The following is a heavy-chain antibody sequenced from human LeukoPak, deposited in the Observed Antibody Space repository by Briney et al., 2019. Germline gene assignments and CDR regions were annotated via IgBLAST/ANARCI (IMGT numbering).Heavy chain of an antibody. J-gene: IGHJ6*02. D-gene: IGHD3-10*01. V-gene: IGHV3-66*01. Sequence: GGALRLSCAASGFTVSSNYMTWVRQAPGKGLEWVSLIYSGGSTYYADSVKGRFTISRDDSKNTLYLQMNSLRAEDTAVYYCASPFREGYYYGMDVWGQGTTVTVSS. CDR3: ASPFREGYYYGMDV. CDR2: IYSGGST. CDR1: GFTVSSNY.